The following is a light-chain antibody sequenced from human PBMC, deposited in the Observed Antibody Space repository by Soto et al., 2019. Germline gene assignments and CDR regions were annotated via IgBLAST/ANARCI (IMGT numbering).Light chain of an antibody. V-gene: IGLV2-8*01. J-gene: IGLJ1*01. CDR3: VSFAGGTYV. Sequence: QSALTQPPSASGSPGQSVTISCTGTSSDVGAYIFVSWYQQHPGKAPKLMVYDVNRRPPGVPDRFFGSKSGNTASLTVSGPQAEDEADYYCVSFAGGTYVFGTGIKVTVL. CDR1: SSDVGAYIF. CDR2: DVN.